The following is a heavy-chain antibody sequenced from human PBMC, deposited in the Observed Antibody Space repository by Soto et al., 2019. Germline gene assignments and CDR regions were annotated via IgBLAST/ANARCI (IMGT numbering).Heavy chain of an antibody. V-gene: IGHV3-23*01. CDR2: IIDSGGST. CDR3: AKGRSYYYYYGVEV. J-gene: IGHJ6*02. Sequence: GVSLRLACATAGFTFSSCAMGCGRHTQGKGLEWVSDIIDSGGSTYYADSVKGRFTISRDNSKSTLYLQMNSLRAEDTALYYCAKGRSYYYYYGVEVWGQGTTVTVSS. CDR1: GFTFSSCA.